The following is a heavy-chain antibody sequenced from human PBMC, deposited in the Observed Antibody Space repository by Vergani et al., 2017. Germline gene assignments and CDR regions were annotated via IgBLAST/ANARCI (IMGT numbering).Heavy chain of an antibody. J-gene: IGHJ6*02. D-gene: IGHD3-3*01. V-gene: IGHV4-59*08. CDR3: ASSSLRFLEWLPPYGMDV. Sequence: QVQLQESGPGLVKPSETLSLTCTVSGGSISSYYWSWIRQPPGKGLEWIGYIYYSGSTNYNPSLKSRVTISVDTSKNQFSLKLSSVPAADTSVYYCASSSLRFLEWLPPYGMDVWGQGTTVTVSS. CDR2: IYYSGST. CDR1: GGSISSYY.